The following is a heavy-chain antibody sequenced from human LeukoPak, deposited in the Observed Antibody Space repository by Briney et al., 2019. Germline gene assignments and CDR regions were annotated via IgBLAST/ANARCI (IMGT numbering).Heavy chain of an antibody. CDR1: GGSFSGYY. V-gene: IGHV4-34*01. J-gene: IGHJ5*02. Sequence: SETLSLTCAVYGGSFSGYYWSWIRQPPGKGLEWIGEINHSGSTNYNPSPKSRVTISVDTSKNQFSLKLSSVTAADTAVYYCMGIAARPSEGGWFDPWGQGTLVTVSS. D-gene: IGHD6-6*01. CDR3: MGIAARPSEGGWFDP. CDR2: INHSGST.